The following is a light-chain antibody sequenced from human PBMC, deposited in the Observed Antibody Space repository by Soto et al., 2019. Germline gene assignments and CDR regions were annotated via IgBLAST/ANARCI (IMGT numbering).Light chain of an antibody. V-gene: IGLV1-47*01. CDR1: SSNIGRNY. CDR3: ATWDDGLGGPV. CDR2: RDN. J-gene: IGLJ2*01. Sequence: QSVLTQTPSVSGTPGQRVNISCSGSSSNIGRNYVYWYHQFPGTAPKLLIYRDNERPSGVPDRFSGSKSGTSASLGISGLRSEDEANYHCATWDDGLGGPVFGGGTKLTVL.